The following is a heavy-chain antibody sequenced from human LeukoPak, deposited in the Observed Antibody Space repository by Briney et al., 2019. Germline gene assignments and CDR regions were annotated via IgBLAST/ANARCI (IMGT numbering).Heavy chain of an antibody. J-gene: IGHJ4*02. CDR2: IIRISGTA. Sequence: ASVKVSCKASGGTFSSYAISWVRQAPGQGLEWMGGIIRISGTANYAQKFQGRVTITADESTTTAYMELSSLRYEDTAVYYCARERQHYYGSGSYYNLFEYWGQGTLVTVSS. CDR1: GGTFSSYA. V-gene: IGHV1-69*01. D-gene: IGHD3-10*01. CDR3: ARERQHYYGSGSYYNLFEY.